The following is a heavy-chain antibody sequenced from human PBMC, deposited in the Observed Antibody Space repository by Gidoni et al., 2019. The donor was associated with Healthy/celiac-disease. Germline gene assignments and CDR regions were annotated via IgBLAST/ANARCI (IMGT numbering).Heavy chain of an antibody. CDR3: ASTYDSRGYYFDS. D-gene: IGHD3-22*01. CDR2: LYTSGRT. Sequence: QVQLQEAGPGLVKPSATLSLPCTVAVGSISSYYWSGIRQPAGKGLAWIGRLYTSGRTNYNPSLKSRVSMSVDTSKNQFSLKLSSVTAADTAVYYCASTYDSRGYYFDSWGQGTLVTVSS. V-gene: IGHV4-4*07. CDR1: VGSISSYY. J-gene: IGHJ4*02.